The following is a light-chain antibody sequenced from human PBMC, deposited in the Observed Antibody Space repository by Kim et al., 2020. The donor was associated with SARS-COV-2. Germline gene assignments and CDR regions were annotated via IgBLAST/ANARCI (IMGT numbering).Light chain of an antibody. V-gene: IGLV1-40*01. CDR1: ISNIGTGYA. CDR2: SDI. CDR3: QSYDSSLSGWV. J-gene: IGLJ3*02. Sequence: QNVTVSCTGSISNIGTGYAVHWSQQLPGTAPNLLPYSDINRPSGVPARFSGSKSGPAPSLAIPGLQAEDEADHYCQSYDSSLSGWVSGGGTQLTVL.